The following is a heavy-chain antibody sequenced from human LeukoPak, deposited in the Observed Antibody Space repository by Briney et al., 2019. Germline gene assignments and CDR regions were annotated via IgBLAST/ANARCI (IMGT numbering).Heavy chain of an antibody. Sequence: PGGSLRLSCAASRFDFSGSAMHWVRQASGKGLEWIGHIRSKTYNYATAYGAAVKGRFSISRDDLKNTAYLHMNSLKSEDSAMYYCAKSYRDLYAYNWFDLWGQGILVSVSS. V-gene: IGHV3-73*01. D-gene: IGHD5/OR15-5a*01. CDR1: RFDFSGSA. CDR2: IRSKTYNYAT. CDR3: AKSYRDLYAYNWFDL. J-gene: IGHJ5*02.